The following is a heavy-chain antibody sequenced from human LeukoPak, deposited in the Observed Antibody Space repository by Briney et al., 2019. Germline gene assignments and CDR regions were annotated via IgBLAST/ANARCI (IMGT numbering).Heavy chain of an antibody. Sequence: GGSLRLSCAASGSTLSLYWMSRVRRAPGKGLEWVANIKHDGSQKEHVDSVKGRFTISRDNAKNSLFLQMNSLRAEDTAVYFCARDSSRGDFEYWGQGTLVTVSS. CDR1: GSTLSLYW. D-gene: IGHD3-10*01. CDR2: IKHDGSQK. CDR3: ARDSSRGDFEY. J-gene: IGHJ4*02. V-gene: IGHV3-7*01.